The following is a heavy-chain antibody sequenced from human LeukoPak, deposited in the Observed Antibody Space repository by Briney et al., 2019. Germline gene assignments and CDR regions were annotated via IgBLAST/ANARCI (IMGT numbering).Heavy chain of an antibody. D-gene: IGHD2-2*01. J-gene: IGHJ5*02. CDR1: GGSISSSSYY. CDR2: IYYSGST. Sequence: SETLSLTCTVSGGSISSSSYYWGWIRQPPGKGLEWIGSIYYSGSTYYNPSLKSRVTISVDTSKNQFSLKLSSVTAADTAVYYCARLHCTTTSCYWQLDSWGQGTLDTVSS. V-gene: IGHV4-39*07. CDR3: ARLHCTTTSCYWQLDS.